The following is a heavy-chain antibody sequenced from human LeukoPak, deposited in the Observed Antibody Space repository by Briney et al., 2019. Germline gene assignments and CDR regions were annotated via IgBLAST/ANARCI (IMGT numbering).Heavy chain of an antibody. CDR3: AMVSHFDY. CDR1: GGSISSSSYY. J-gene: IGHJ4*02. CDR2: IYYSGST. V-gene: IGHV4-39*01. Sequence: SETLSLTCTVSGGSISSSSYYWGWIRQPPGKGLEWIGSIYYSGSTYYNPSLKSRVTISVDTSKNQFSLKLSSVTAADTAVYYCAMVSHFDYWGQGTLVTVSS. D-gene: IGHD5-18*01.